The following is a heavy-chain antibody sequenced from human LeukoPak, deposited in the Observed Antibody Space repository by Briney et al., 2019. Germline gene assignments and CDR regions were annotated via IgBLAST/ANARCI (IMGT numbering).Heavy chain of an antibody. Sequence: PSETLSLTCTVSGGSISSGDYYWSWVRQAPGKGLEWVANIKQDGSEKYYVDSVKGRFTISRDNAKNSLYLQMNSLRVEDTAVYYCAKEGRSLQTYWGQGTLVTVSS. V-gene: IGHV3-7*03. D-gene: IGHD5-24*01. CDR1: GGSISSGDYY. J-gene: IGHJ4*02. CDR2: IKQDGSEK. CDR3: AKEGRSLQTY.